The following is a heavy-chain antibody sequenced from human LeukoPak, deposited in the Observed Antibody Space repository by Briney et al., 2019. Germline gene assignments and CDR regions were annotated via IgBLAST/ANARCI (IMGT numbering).Heavy chain of an antibody. J-gene: IGHJ4*02. V-gene: IGHV3-9*01. CDR3: AKDNHYKSGSYYVYYFDY. D-gene: IGHD1-26*01. CDR2: ISWNSGSI. CDR1: GFTFDDYA. Sequence: GRSLRLSCAASGFTFDDYAMHWVRQAPGKGLEWVSGISWNSGSIGYADSVKGRFTISRDYAKNSLYLQMNSLRAEDTALYFCAKDNHYKSGSYYVYYFDYWGQGTLVTVSS.